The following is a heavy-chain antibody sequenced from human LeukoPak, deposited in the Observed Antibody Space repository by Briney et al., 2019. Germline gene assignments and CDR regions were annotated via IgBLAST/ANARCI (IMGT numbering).Heavy chain of an antibody. CDR3: AKDFTASSGYCSSTSCYGLGY. CDR1: GFTFSNYG. Sequence: PGGSLRLSCAASGFTFSNYGMHWVRQPPGKGLEWVAIISYDGSNQYYVDSVKGRFTISRDNAKNSLYLQMNSLRAEDTAVYYCAKDFTASSGYCSSTSCYGLGYWGQGALVTVSS. J-gene: IGHJ4*02. V-gene: IGHV3-30*18. CDR2: ISYDGSNQ. D-gene: IGHD2-2*03.